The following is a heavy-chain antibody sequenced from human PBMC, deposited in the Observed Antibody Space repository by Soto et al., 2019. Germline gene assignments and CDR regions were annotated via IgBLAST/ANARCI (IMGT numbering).Heavy chain of an antibody. D-gene: IGHD2-15*01. CDR1: GFTFSGSA. Sequence: GGSLRLSCAASGFTFSGSAMQWVRQAPGKGLEWVAVIWYDGSNKYYADSVKGRFTISRDNSKNTLYLQMNSLRAEDTAVYYCARDPSYCSGGSCYHYYYYYYMDVWGKGTTVTVSS. CDR3: ARDPSYCSGGSCYHYYYYYYMDV. V-gene: IGHV3-33*08. J-gene: IGHJ6*03. CDR2: IWYDGSNK.